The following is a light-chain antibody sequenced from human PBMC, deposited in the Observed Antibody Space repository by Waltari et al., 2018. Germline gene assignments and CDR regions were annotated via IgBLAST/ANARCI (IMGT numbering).Light chain of an antibody. CDR2: ESN. J-gene: IGLJ3*02. V-gene: IGLV6-57*04. CDR3: QSYDSRNQV. Sequence: NFMLPQPHSVSESPGKTVTISCTRSSGSIASNCVQWYQQRPGGAATHVIYESNQRPPGGPDRLSGSLDTSPNASPLTISGRKNDDEAYYCSQSYDSRNQVFGGGTKLTVL. CDR1: SGSIASNC.